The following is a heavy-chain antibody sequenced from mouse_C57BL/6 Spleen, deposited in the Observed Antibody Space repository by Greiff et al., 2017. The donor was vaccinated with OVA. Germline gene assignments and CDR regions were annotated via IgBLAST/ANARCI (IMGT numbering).Heavy chain of an antibody. Sequence: VQLKESGPELVKPGDSVKISCKASGYSFTGYFMNWVMQSHGKSLEWIGRINPYNGDTFYNQKFKGKATLTVDKSSSTAHMELRSLTSEDSAVYYCARDGDYYYAMDYWGQGTSVTVSS. CDR3: ARDGDYYYAMDY. CDR2: INPYNGDT. J-gene: IGHJ4*01. V-gene: IGHV1-20*01. CDR1: GYSFTGYF.